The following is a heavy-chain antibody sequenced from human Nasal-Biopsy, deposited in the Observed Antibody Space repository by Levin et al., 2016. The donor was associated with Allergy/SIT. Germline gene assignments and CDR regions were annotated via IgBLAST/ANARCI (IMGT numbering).Heavy chain of an antibody. V-gene: IGHV4-61*02. J-gene: IGHJ4*02. CDR3: ARAGITGEGVAIL. D-gene: IGHD2-21*01. CDR2: IETSGST. CDR1: GGSITSGRFS. Sequence: SETLSLTCTVSGGSITSGRFSYNWIRQPAGKRLEWIGRIETSGSTKYNPSLKSRVTISEDTSKTQFSLKLTSVTAADTAVYYCARAGITGEGVAILWGQGTLVTVSS.